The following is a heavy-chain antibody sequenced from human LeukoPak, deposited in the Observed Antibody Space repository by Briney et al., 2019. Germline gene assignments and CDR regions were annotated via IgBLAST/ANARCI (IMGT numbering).Heavy chain of an antibody. CDR2: INQDGTEK. CDR1: GFTFTTYW. J-gene: IGHJ4*02. D-gene: IGHD3-10*01. V-gene: IGHV3-7*01. CDR3: AKVAKYYYGSETYYFFEH. Sequence: PGGSLRPSCAASGFTFTTYWMTWVRQAPGKGLEWVANINQDGTEKHYVDSVKGRFTISRDNAKNSLSLQMNSLRVEDTAVYYCAKVAKYYYGSETYYFFEHWGQGTPVTASS.